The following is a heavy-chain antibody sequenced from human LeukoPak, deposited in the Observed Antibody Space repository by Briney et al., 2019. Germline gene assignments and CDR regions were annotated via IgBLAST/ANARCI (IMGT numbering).Heavy chain of an antibody. CDR1: GNSISSGDNY. V-gene: IGHV4-61*02. CDR3: ARRILYSSSWVFDY. D-gene: IGHD6-13*01. J-gene: IGHJ4*02. Sequence: SETLSLTCTVSGNSISSGDNYWSWIRQPAGKGLEWIGRIYTSGSTNYNPSLKSRVTISGDTSKNQFSLKLSSVTAADTAVYYCARRILYSSSWVFDYWGQGTLVTVSS. CDR2: IYTSGST.